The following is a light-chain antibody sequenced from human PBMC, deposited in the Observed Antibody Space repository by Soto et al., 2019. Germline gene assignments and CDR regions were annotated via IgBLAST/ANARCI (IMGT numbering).Light chain of an antibody. CDR3: CSYAGSSTFKV. J-gene: IGLJ2*01. CDR1: SSDVGSYNL. Sequence: QSALTQLACVSGSPGQSFTISCTGTSSDVGSYNLVSWYQQHPGKAPKLMIYEGSKRPSGVSNRFSGSKSGNTASLTISGLQAEDEADYYCCSYAGSSTFKVFGGGTKLTVL. CDR2: EGS. V-gene: IGLV2-23*03.